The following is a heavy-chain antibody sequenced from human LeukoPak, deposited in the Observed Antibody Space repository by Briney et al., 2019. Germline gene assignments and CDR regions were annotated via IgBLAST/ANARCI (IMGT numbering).Heavy chain of an antibody. V-gene: IGHV1-2*02. CDR3: ARFRSGRPVDY. J-gene: IGHJ4*02. CDR1: GYTFTGYY. D-gene: IGHD3-10*01. Sequence: GGSLRLSCAASGYTFTGYYMHWVRQAPGQGLEWMGWVNPNSGGTNYAQKFQGRVTMTRDTSISTAYMELSRLRSDDTAVYYCARFRSGRPVDYWGQGTLVTVSS. CDR2: VNPNSGGT.